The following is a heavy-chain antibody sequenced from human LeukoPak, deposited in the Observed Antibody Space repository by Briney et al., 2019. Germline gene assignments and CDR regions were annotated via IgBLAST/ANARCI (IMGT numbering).Heavy chain of an antibody. J-gene: IGHJ4*02. CDR1: GYTFTSYG. Sequence: ASVKVSCKASGYTFTSYGISWVRQAPGQGLEWMGWISPNSGGTNYAQKFQGRVTMTRDTSISTAYMELSRLRSDDTAVYYCARDGGVRGVLNYWGQGTLVTVSS. V-gene: IGHV1-2*02. CDR3: ARDGGVRGVLNY. D-gene: IGHD3-10*01. CDR2: ISPNSGGT.